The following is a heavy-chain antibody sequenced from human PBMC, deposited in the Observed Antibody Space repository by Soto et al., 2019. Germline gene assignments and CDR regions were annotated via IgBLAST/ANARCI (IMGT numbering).Heavy chain of an antibody. V-gene: IGHV3-30*03. Sequence: GGSLSLSCAASGVPFDAYSMHWVRQAPGKGLEWVAVIGHDGVHIYYADSVRGRFTISRDNSKKTLYLQMNSLRDEDMGIYYCARVGFGYSYGNGFDPWGQGTLVTVSS. D-gene: IGHD5-12*01. CDR3: ARVGFGYSYGNGFDP. CDR1: GVPFDAYS. J-gene: IGHJ5*02. CDR2: IGHDGVHI.